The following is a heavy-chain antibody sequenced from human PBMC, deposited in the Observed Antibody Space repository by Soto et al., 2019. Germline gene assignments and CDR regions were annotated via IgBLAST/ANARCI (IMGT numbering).Heavy chain of an antibody. CDR3: ARGNSCSSTSCYGGIDY. V-gene: IGHV3-11*01. J-gene: IGHJ4*02. CDR2: ISSSGSTI. Sequence: GGSLRLSCAASGFTFSDFYMSWIRQAPGKGLECISYISSSGSTIYYADSVKGRFTISRDNAKNSLFLQMNSLRAEDTAVYYCARGNSCSSTSCYGGIDYWGQGTLVTVSS. CDR1: GFTFSDFY. D-gene: IGHD2-2*01.